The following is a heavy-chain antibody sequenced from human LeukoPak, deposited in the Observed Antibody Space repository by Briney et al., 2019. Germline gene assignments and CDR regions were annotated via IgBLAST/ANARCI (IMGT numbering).Heavy chain of an antibody. D-gene: IGHD6-6*01. Sequence: SVKVSCKASGGRLSTYALAWVRQAPGQGLEWVGGIIPIFGTTRYAQNLQDRVTIIADESTNTAYMELSSLRAEDTAVYYCARLIGDRTIYDYWGQGTLVTVSS. CDR3: ARLIGDRTIYDY. CDR2: IIPIFGTT. CDR1: GGRLSTYA. J-gene: IGHJ4*02. V-gene: IGHV1-69*13.